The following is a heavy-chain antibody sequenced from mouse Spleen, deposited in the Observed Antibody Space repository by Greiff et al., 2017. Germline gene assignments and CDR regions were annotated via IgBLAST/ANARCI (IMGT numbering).Heavy chain of an antibody. Sequence: EVMLVESGGGLVKPGGSLKLSCAASGFTFSDYGMHWVRQAPEKGLEWVAYISSGSSTIYYADTVKGRFTISRDNAKNTLFLQMTSLRSEDTAMYYCARQANWDPYYAMDYWGQGTSVTVSS. D-gene: IGHD4-1*01. V-gene: IGHV5-17*01. J-gene: IGHJ4*01. CDR1: GFTFSDYG. CDR3: ARQANWDPYYAMDY. CDR2: ISSGSSTI.